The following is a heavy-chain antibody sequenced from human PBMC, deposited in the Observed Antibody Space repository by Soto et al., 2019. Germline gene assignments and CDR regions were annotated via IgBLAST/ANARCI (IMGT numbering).Heavy chain of an antibody. Sequence: SVKVSCKASGGTFSSYTISWVRQAPGQGLEWMGRIIPILGIANYAQKFQGRATITADKSTSTAYMQLSSLRSEDTAVYYCARGAMVRGDNTVVYYYYMDVWGKGTTVTVSS. V-gene: IGHV1-69*02. J-gene: IGHJ6*03. D-gene: IGHD3-10*01. CDR1: GGTFSSYT. CDR2: IIPILGIA. CDR3: ARGAMVRGDNTVVYYYYMDV.